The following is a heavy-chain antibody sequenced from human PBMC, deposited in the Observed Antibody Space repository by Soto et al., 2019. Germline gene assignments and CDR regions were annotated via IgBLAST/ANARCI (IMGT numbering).Heavy chain of an antibody. J-gene: IGHJ6*02. D-gene: IGHD6-13*01. V-gene: IGHV4-59*01. CDR3: ARGGIAAADNYYYYGMDV. CDR2: IYYSGST. Sequence: SETLSLTCTVSGGSISSYYWSWIRQPAGKGLEWIGYIYYSGSTNYNPSLKSRVTISVDTSKNQFSLKLSSVTAADTAVYYCARGGIAAADNYYYYGMDVWCQGTTVTVSS. CDR1: GGSISSYY.